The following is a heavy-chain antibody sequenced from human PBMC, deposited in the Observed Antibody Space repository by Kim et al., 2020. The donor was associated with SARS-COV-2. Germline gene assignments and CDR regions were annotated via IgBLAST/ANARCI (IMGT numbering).Heavy chain of an antibody. Sequence: PSFQGQVTISADKSISTAYLQWSSLKASDTAMYYCARPVGSSWYGGGFDPWGQGTLVTVSS. V-gene: IGHV5-51*01. J-gene: IGHJ5*02. D-gene: IGHD6-13*01. CDR3: ARPVGSSWYGGGFDP.